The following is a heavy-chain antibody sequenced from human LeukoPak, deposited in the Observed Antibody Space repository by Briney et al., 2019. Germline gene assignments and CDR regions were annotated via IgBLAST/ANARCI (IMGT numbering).Heavy chain of an antibody. CDR3: AKDLFSSYGPTFFDY. D-gene: IGHD6-6*01. CDR1: GFTFNSYA. Sequence: PGGSLRLSCAASGFTFNSYAMSWVRQAPGKGLEWVSAISGSGGSTYYADSVKGRFTISRDNSKNTLYLQMNSLRAEDRAVYYCAKDLFSSYGPTFFDYWGQGTLVTVSS. J-gene: IGHJ4*02. V-gene: IGHV3-23*01. CDR2: ISGSGGST.